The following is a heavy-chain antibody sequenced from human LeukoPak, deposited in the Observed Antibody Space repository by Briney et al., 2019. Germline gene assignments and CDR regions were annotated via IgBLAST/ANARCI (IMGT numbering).Heavy chain of an antibody. CDR1: GYTFTSYG. Sequence: GASVKVSCKASGYTFTSYGISWVRQAPGQGLEWMGWISAYNGNTSCAQKLQGRVTMTTDTSTSTAYMELRSLRSDDTAVYYCARGVGYYDSSGYSLYWGQGTLVTVSS. CDR2: ISAYNGNT. V-gene: IGHV1-18*01. CDR3: ARGVGYYDSSGYSLY. J-gene: IGHJ4*02. D-gene: IGHD3-22*01.